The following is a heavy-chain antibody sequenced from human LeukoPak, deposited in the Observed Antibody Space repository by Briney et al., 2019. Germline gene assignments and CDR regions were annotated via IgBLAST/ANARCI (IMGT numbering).Heavy chain of an antibody. CDR1: GYTLTELS. Sequence: ASVEVSCKVSGYTLTELSMHWVRQAPGKGLEWMGGFDPEDGETIYAQKFQGRVTMTEDTSTDTAYMELSSLRSEDTAVYYCATVRYSGSSIGWFDPWGQGTLVTVSS. CDR3: ATVRYSGSSIGWFDP. J-gene: IGHJ5*02. CDR2: FDPEDGET. D-gene: IGHD1-26*01. V-gene: IGHV1-24*01.